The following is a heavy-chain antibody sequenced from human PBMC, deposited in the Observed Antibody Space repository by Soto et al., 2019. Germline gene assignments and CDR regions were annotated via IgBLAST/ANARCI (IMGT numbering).Heavy chain of an antibody. Sequence: PSETLSLTCTVSGFSISSYYWSWIRQPPGKGLEWIGYIYYSGSTNYNPSLKSRVTISVDTSKNQFSLKLSSVTAADTAVYYCARHEPSITMVRGVNFDYWGQGTLVTVSS. V-gene: IGHV4-59*08. J-gene: IGHJ4*02. CDR3: ARHEPSITMVRGVNFDY. D-gene: IGHD3-10*01. CDR1: GFSISSYY. CDR2: IYYSGST.